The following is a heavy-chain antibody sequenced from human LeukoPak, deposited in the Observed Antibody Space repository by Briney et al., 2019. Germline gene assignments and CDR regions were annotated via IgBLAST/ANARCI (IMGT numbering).Heavy chain of an antibody. CDR2: IYTSGST. D-gene: IGHD3-22*01. V-gene: IGHV4-61*02. CDR1: GGSISSGSYY. CDR3: TRDVPRSSGYPDN. J-gene: IGHJ4*02. Sequence: PSETLSLTCTVSGGSISSGSYYWSWIRQPAGKGLEWIGRIYTSGSTNYNPSLKSRVTISVDTSKNQFSLTVSSVTAADTAVYYCTRDVPRSSGYPDNWGQGTLVTVSP.